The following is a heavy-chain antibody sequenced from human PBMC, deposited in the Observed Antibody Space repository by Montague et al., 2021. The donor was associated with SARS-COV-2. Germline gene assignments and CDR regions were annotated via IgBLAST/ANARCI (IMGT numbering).Heavy chain of an antibody. CDR1: GGSFSGYY. CDR3: SRGRRILLWFGELLSGGDYYGMDV. V-gene: IGHV4-34*01. J-gene: IGHJ6*02. CDR2: INHSGST. D-gene: IGHD3-10*01. Sequence: SETLSLTCAVYGGSFSGYYWSWIRQPPGKGLEWIGEINHSGSTNYNPSLKSRVTISVDTSKNQFSLKLSSVTAADTAVYYCSRGRRILLWFGELLSGGDYYGMDVGGQGTRVTVSS.